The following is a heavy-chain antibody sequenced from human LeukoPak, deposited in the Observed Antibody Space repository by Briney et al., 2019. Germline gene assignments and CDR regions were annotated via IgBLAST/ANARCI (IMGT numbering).Heavy chain of an antibody. V-gene: IGHV3-23*01. CDR3: AKESVDARGYMDV. J-gene: IGHJ6*03. CDR1: GFPFNTYT. Sequence: PGGSLRLSCAASGFPFNTYTVNWVRQAPGKGLEWVSSISGSGDNTCYVDSLKGRFTISRDNSENTLYLQMNSLRAEDTAIYYCAKESVDARGYMDVWGKGTTVTVSS. CDR2: ISGSGDNT. D-gene: IGHD2-2*01.